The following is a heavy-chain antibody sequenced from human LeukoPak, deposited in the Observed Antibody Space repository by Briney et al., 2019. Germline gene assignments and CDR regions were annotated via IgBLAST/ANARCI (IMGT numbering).Heavy chain of an antibody. Sequence: GGSLRLSCAASGFTFSSYWMSWVRQAPGKGLEWVANIKQDGSEKYYVDSVKGRFTISRDNAKNSLYLQMNSLRAEDTAVYYCAKEIWPTVTTPGWTYFDYWGQGALVTVSS. V-gene: IGHV3-7*01. D-gene: IGHD4-17*01. CDR1: GFTFSSYW. CDR2: IKQDGSEK. CDR3: AKEIWPTVTTPGWTYFDY. J-gene: IGHJ4*02.